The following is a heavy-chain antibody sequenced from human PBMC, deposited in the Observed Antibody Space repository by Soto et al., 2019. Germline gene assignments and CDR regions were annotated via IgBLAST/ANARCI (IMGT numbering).Heavy chain of an antibody. CDR1: GFNLGSYW. D-gene: IGHD5-12*01. Sequence: EVQLVESGGGLVQPGGSLRLSCAASGFNLGSYWMSWVRQAPGRGLEWVANIKQDGSEIFYVDSVKGRFTISRDNAKNSLYLQMNSLRVADTAVYFCARDGGRGYDFEYWGQGTLVTVSS. CDR3: ARDGGRGYDFEY. CDR2: IKQDGSEI. V-gene: IGHV3-7*01. J-gene: IGHJ4*02.